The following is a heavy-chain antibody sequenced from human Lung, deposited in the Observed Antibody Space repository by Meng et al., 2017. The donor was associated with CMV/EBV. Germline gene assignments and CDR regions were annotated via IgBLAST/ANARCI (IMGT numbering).Heavy chain of an antibody. D-gene: IGHD3-3*01. CDR3: ARDTIFGSGNYYYYDYGMDV. CDR1: TSDG. V-gene: IGHV1-18*01. J-gene: IGHJ6*02. Sequence: TSDGISWVRQAPGQGREWMGWISAYNGNTNYAQKLQGRVTMTTDTSTSTAYMELRSLRSDDTAVYYCARDTIFGSGNYYYYDYGMDVWGQGTTVTVSS. CDR2: ISAYNGNT.